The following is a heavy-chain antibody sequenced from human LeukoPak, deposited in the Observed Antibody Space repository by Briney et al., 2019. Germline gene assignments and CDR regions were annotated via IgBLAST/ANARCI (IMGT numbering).Heavy chain of an antibody. Sequence: PSETLSLTCTVSGGSISSYYWSWIRQAPGKGLKWIGFIYYSGSTNKNPSLKSRVTISVDTSTNQFSLKLTSVTAADTAVYYCARAYCSNETHCYREYYMDVWGKGTPVTTSS. D-gene: IGHD2-8*01. CDR3: ARAYCSNETHCYREYYMDV. CDR1: GGSISSYY. V-gene: IGHV4-59*01. CDR2: IYYSGST. J-gene: IGHJ6*03.